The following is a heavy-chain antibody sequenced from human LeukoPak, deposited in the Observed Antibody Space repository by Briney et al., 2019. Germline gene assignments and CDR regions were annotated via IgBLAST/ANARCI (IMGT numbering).Heavy chain of an antibody. CDR3: ARVGMYSSSWLDSRNYYYYYMDV. CDR1: GGSISSHY. V-gene: IGHV4-59*11. J-gene: IGHJ6*03. Sequence: SETLSLTCTVSGGSISSHYWSWIRQPPGKGLEWIGYIYYSGSTNYNPSLKSRVTISVDTSKNQFSLKLSSVTAADTAVYYCARVGMYSSSWLDSRNYYYYYMDVWGKGTTVTVSS. D-gene: IGHD6-13*01. CDR2: IYYSGST.